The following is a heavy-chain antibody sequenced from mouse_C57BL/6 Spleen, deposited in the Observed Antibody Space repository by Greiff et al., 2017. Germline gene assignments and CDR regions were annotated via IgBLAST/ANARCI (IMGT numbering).Heavy chain of an antibody. J-gene: IGHJ2*01. CDR3: AGYDYDGYFDY. CDR2: INPSSGYT. V-gene: IGHV1-4*01. D-gene: IGHD2-4*01. Sequence: VQLQQSGAELARPGASVKMSCKASGYTFTSYTMHWVKQRPGQGLEWIGYINPSSGYTKYNQTFKDKATLTADKSSSTAYMQLSSLTSEDSAVYYCAGYDYDGYFDYRGQGATLTVSS. CDR1: GYTFTSYT.